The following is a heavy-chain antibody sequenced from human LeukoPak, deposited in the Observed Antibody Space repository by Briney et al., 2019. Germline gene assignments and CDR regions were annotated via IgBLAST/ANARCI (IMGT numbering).Heavy chain of an antibody. V-gene: IGHV3-7*03. J-gene: IGHJ4*02. Sequence: GGSLRLSCAASGFTFSSDWMTWVRQAPGKGLEWVANIKQDGGESYYVDSVKGRFTISRENAKNSLYLQMNNLRAEDTAVYYCARDYYENIAHSHMLPFWGQGTLVTVSS. CDR3: ARDYYENIAHSHMLPF. D-gene: IGHD1-26*01. CDR1: GFTFSSDW. CDR2: IKQDGGES.